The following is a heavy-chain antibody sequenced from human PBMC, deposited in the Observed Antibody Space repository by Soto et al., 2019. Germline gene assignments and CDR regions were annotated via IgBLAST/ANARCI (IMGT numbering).Heavy chain of an antibody. J-gene: IGHJ4*02. CDR3: ARAPWFSASGTYYFDY. CDR1: GGSISIGDYY. D-gene: IGHD1-7*01. Sequence: SETLSLTCTVSGGSISIGDYYLSWIRQPPGKGLEWIGYIYYSGSTYYNPSLKSRVTISVDTSKNQFSLKLSSVTEADTAVYYCARAPWFSASGTYYFDYWGQGTLVTVSS. V-gene: IGHV4-30-4*02. CDR2: IYYSGST.